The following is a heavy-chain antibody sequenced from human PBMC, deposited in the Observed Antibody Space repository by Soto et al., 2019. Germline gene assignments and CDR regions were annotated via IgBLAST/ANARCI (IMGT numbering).Heavy chain of an antibody. CDR1: GFSFTTYW. D-gene: IGHD3-22*01. V-gene: IGHV3-7*04. CDR2: IKPDGSEK. CDR3: ARGEYYDTNGPFSDAFDI. J-gene: IGHJ3*02. Sequence: EVQLVESGGGLVQPGGSLRLSCAASGFSFTTYWMSWVRQAPGKGLQWVANIKPDGSEKWYVDSVKGRFTISRDNAKSSRYLQMSSLRAEDTAVYYCARGEYYDTNGPFSDAFDIWGQGTMVTVSS.